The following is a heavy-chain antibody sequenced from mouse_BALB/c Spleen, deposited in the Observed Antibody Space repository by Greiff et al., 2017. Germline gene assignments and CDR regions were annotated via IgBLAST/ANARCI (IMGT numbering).Heavy chain of an antibody. V-gene: IGHV10-1*02. CDR3: VRRSYDGYHFDY. J-gene: IGHJ2*01. Sequence: EVKVVESGGGLVQPKGSLKLSCAASGFTFNTYAMNWVRQAPGKGLEWVARIRSKSNNYATYYADSVKDRFTISRDDSQSMLYLQMNNLKTEDTAMYYCVRRSYDGYHFDYWGQGTTLTVSS. CDR1: GFTFNTYA. D-gene: IGHD2-3*01. CDR2: IRSKSNNYAT.